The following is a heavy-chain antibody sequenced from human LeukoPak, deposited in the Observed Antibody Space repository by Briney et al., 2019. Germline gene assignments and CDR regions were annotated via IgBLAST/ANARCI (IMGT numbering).Heavy chain of an antibody. J-gene: IGHJ3*02. CDR3: ARKAPERWDAFDI. V-gene: IGHV1-18*01. Sequence: VASVKVSCKASDYTFTSYLISWVRQAPGQGLEWMGWISAYNGNTNYAQKLQGRVTMTTDTSTSTAYMELRSLRSDDTAVYYCARKAPERWDAFDIWGQGTMVTVSS. D-gene: IGHD2-15*01. CDR2: ISAYNGNT. CDR1: DYTFTSYL.